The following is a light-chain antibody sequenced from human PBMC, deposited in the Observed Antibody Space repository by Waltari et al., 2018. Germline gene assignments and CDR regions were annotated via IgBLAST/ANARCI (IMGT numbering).Light chain of an antibody. CDR2: DAS. Sequence: IVLTQSPATLSLSPGEKPTLSCRTSQTIDNYLAWYQQKPGQAPRLLIYDASNRATGIPARFSGSGSGTDFTLTISSLEPEDFATYYCQQRSNWLFGGGTKVEIK. CDR3: QQRSNWL. V-gene: IGKV3-11*01. CDR1: QTIDNY. J-gene: IGKJ4*01.